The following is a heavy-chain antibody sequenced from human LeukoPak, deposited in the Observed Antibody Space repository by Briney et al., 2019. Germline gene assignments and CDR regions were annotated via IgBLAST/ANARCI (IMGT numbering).Heavy chain of an antibody. CDR2: VSGDGGTT. Sequence: PGGSLRLSCAASGFYFRDFSMRWVRQVPGKGLEWVSLVSGDGGTTHHADSVRGRFTISRETNKNSLFLQMNRLRVEGTGFYFIAKGNYSLSFNFDHGHQ. J-gene: IGHJ4*02. CDR1: GFYFRDFS. D-gene: IGHD5/OR15-5a*01. CDR3: AKGNYSLSFNFDH. V-gene: IGHV3-43*02.